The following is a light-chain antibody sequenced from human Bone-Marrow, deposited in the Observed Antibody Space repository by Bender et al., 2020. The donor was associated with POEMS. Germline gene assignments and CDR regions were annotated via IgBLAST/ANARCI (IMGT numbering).Light chain of an antibody. J-gene: IGLJ2*01. CDR3: QTGGRDTAV. CDR2: QDT. CDR1: KLGEEY. Sequence: SYELTQPPSVSVSPGQTATITCSGEKLGEEYACWYQQKPGQSPVVVIYQDTKRPSGIPERFSGSTSGNTASMTISGTPTMDEADYYGQTGGRDTAVVGGGTKRTVL. V-gene: IGLV3-1*01.